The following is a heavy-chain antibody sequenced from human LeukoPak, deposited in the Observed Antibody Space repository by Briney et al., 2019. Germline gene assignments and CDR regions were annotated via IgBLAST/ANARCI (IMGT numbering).Heavy chain of an antibody. V-gene: IGHV3-48*04. D-gene: IGHD6-13*01. J-gene: IGHJ4*02. CDR3: ARETGSSSSWYDY. CDR1: GFTFSSYS. CDR2: ITSSGATV. Sequence: PGGSLRLSCAASGFTFSSYSMNWVRQAPGKGLEWVSYITSSGATVFYADSVKGRFTISRDNARNSLYLQMSSLRAEDTAFYYCARETGSSSSWYDYWGQGTLVTVSS.